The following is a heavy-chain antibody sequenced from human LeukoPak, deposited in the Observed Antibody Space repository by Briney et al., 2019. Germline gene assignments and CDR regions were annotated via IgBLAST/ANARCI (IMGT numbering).Heavy chain of an antibody. D-gene: IGHD2-2*01. CDR3: AKDPYCSSTSCAIDNYYGMDV. CDR2: ISYDGSNK. V-gene: IGHV3-30*18. J-gene: IGHJ6*04. Sequence: GGSLRPSCAASGFTFSSYGMHWVRQAPGKGLEWVAVISYDGSNKYYADSVKGRFTISRDNSKNTLYLQMNSLRAEDTAVYYCAKDPYCSSTSCAIDNYYGMDVWGKGTTVTVSS. CDR1: GFTFSSYG.